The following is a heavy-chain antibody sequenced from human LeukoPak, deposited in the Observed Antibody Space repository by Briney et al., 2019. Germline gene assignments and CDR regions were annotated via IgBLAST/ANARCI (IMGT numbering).Heavy chain of an antibody. CDR1: GFSFSSYQ. J-gene: IGHJ4*02. V-gene: IGHV3-48*03. Sequence: PGGSLRLSCTGSGFSFSSYQMNWVRQAPGKGLEWVSHISDGDTTIYYADYVKGRFTISRDDAKSSLYLEMKSLRAEDTAIYYCARGHGTSCFPFDSWGQGTLVTVSS. CDR2: ISDGDTTI. D-gene: IGHD2-2*01. CDR3: ARGHGTSCFPFDS.